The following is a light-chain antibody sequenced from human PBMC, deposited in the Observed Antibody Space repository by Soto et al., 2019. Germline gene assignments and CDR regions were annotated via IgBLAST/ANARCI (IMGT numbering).Light chain of an antibody. V-gene: IGLV1-40*01. CDR2: GNS. Sequence: QSVLTQPPSVSGAPGQRVTISCTRSSSNIGAGYDVHWYQQLPGTAPKLLIYGNSNRPSGVPDRFSGSKSGTSASLAITGLQAEDEADYYCQSYDSSLSGYYVFGTGTKLTVL. CDR1: SSNIGAGYD. J-gene: IGLJ1*01. CDR3: QSYDSSLSGYYV.